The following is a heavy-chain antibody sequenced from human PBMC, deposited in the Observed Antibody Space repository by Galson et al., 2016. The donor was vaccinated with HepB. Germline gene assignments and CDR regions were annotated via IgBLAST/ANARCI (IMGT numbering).Heavy chain of an antibody. D-gene: IGHD3-22*01. Sequence: SLRLSCAASGFTFSTYAMNWVRQAPGKGLEWVSGISGGGGNTYYADSVKGRFTISKDNSKNTLYLQMHSLRAEDTAVYYCAKVTTMIVVYYYAMDVWGQVTTVTVSS. CDR1: GFTFSTYA. V-gene: IGHV3-23*01. CDR3: AKVTTMIVVYYYAMDV. J-gene: IGHJ6*02. CDR2: ISGGGGNT.